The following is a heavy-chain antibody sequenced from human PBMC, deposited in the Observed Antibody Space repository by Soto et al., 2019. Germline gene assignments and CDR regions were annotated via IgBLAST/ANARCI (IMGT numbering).Heavy chain of an antibody. CDR1: GFTFTSYA. D-gene: IGHD3-16*01. CDR2: ISAYSGKT. J-gene: IGHJ4*02. CDR3: ARDPYLGDHQY. Sequence: ASVKVSCKASGFTFTSYAMHWVRQAPGQGLEWVGWISAYSGKTKYAQKFQGKVTMTTDTSTNTAYLELRSLRSDDTAVYYCARDPYLGDHQYWGQGTLVTVSS. V-gene: IGHV1-18*01.